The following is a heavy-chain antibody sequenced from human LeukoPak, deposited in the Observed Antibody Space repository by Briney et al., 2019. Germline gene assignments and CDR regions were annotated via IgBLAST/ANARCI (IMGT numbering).Heavy chain of an antibody. CDR3: AKDPYYNPASYYFDY. J-gene: IGHJ4*02. V-gene: IGHV3-48*01. D-gene: IGHD3-22*01. CDR2: ISSGSSTI. CDR1: GFTFSSYS. Sequence: GGSLRLSCAASGFTFSSYSMNWVRQAPGKGLEWVSYISSGSSTIHYADSVQGRFTISRDNAKNTLYLQMNSLRAEDTAIYYCAKDPYYNPASYYFDYWGQGTLVTVSS.